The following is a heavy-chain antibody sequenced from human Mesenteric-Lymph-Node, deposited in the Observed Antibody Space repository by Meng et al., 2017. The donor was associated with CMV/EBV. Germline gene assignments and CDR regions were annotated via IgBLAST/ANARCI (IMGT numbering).Heavy chain of an antibody. J-gene: IGHJ5*02. Sequence: SETLSLTCTVSGGSVSSGSYYWSWIRQPPGKGPEWIGYIYYSGTTNYNPSLKSRVTISVDTSKNQFSLRLTSVTAADTAVYYCARGHWFDPWGQGTLVTVSS. CDR2: IYYSGTT. CDR3: ARGHWFDP. V-gene: IGHV4-61*01. CDR1: GGSVSSGSYY.